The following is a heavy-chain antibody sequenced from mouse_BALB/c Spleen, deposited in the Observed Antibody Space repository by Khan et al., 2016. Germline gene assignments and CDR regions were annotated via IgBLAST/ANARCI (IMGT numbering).Heavy chain of an antibody. CDR2: IRYSVST. CDR3: TRSPTATRYFDV. CDR1: GYSITSDYA. V-gene: IGHV3-2*02. D-gene: IGHD1-2*01. Sequence: EVKLEESGPGLVKPSQSLSLTCTVTGYSITSDYAWNWIRQFPGNKLEWMGYIRYSVSTTYNPSLKSRISITRDTSKNQFFLQLYSVTTEDTATYYCTRSPTATRYFDVWGAGTTVTVSS. J-gene: IGHJ1*01.